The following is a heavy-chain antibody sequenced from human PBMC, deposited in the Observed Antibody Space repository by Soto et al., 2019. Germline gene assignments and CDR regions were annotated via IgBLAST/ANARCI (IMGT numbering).Heavy chain of an antibody. V-gene: IGHV1-8*02. CDR3: VLGASLDY. CDR2: MNPNSGNT. Sequence: GASVKVSCKASGYTFTDFAMNWVRQATGQGLEWMGWMNPNSGNTGYAQKFQGRVTMTRNTSISTAYMELSSLRSEDTAVYYCVLGASLDYWGQGTLVTVSS. D-gene: IGHD3-10*01. CDR1: GYTFTDFA. J-gene: IGHJ4*02.